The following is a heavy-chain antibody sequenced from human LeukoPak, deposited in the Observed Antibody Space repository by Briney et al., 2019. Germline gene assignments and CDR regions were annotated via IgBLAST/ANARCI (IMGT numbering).Heavy chain of an antibody. CDR2: INHSGST. Sequence: SETLSLTCAVYGGSFSGYYWSWIRQPPGKGLEWIGEINHSGSTNYNPSLKSRVTISVDTSKNQFSLKLSSVTAADTAVYYCAIIAAAGTRSPWGQGTLVTVSS. CDR3: AIIAAAGTRSP. CDR1: GGSFSGYY. J-gene: IGHJ5*02. D-gene: IGHD6-13*01. V-gene: IGHV4-34*01.